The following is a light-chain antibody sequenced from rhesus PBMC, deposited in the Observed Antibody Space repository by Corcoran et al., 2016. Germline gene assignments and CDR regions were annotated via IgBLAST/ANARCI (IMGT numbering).Light chain of an antibody. CDR3: QQYSSRPFT. Sequence: DIQMTQSPSSLSASVGDTVTITCRASQGISSWLAWYQQKPGKAPKLLIYKASSLQSWVPSRFSGSGSGTYFTLTISSLQSEDFATYYCQQYSSRPFTFGPGTKLDIK. V-gene: IGKV1-22*01. CDR2: KAS. J-gene: IGKJ3*01. CDR1: QGISSW.